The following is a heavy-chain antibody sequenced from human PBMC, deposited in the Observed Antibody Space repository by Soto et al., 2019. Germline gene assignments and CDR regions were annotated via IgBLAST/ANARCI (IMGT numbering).Heavy chain of an antibody. D-gene: IGHD4-17*01. V-gene: IGHV1-3*05. CDR1: GNTFTTYA. J-gene: IGHJ5*02. CDR2: INPDNGHT. CDR3: AREGHNDYQPDGSFSDWFDP. Sequence: QVQLVQSGAEEKKPGASVKVSCKASGNTFTTYAVHWVRQAPGQSLEWIGWINPDNGHTKYSQKLQGRITITGDASTNTVYMDLSSLTSEDTAVYYSAREGHNDYQPDGSFSDWFDPWGQGTRVTVSS.